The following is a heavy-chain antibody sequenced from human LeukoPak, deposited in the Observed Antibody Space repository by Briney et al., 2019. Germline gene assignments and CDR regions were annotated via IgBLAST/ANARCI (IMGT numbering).Heavy chain of an antibody. D-gene: IGHD2-2*01. CDR2: IYYSGST. CDR3: ARDPVDQPYWFFDL. CDR1: GGFISGSY. J-gene: IGHJ2*01. Sequence: SETLSLTCTVSGGFISGSYWNWIRQPPGKGLECIGYIYYSGSTNYNPSLKSRVTISVDTSKKEFSLKLSSVTAADTAVYYCARDPVDQPYWFFDLWGRGTLVTVSS. V-gene: IGHV4-59*01.